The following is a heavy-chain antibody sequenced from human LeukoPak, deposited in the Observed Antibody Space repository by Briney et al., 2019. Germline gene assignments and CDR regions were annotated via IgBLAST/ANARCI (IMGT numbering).Heavy chain of an antibody. CDR1: GGSFSGYY. V-gene: IGHV4-34*01. Sequence: SGTLSLTCAVYGGSFSGYYWSWIRQPPGKGLEWIGEINHSGSTNYNPSLKSRVTISVDTSKNQFSLKLSSVTAADTAVYYCARGPTPVVDYWGQGTLVTVSS. CDR3: ARGPTPVVDY. CDR2: INHSGST. J-gene: IGHJ4*02.